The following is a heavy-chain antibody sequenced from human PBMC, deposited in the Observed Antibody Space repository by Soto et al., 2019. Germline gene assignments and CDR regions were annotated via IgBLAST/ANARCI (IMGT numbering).Heavy chain of an antibody. CDR1: GFTFSSYG. D-gene: IGHD3-3*01. CDR2: IYDGSNK. CDR3: AKVVWSGPMDV. V-gene: IGHV3-30*18. Sequence: QVQLVESGGGVVQPGRSLRLSCAASGFTFSSYGMHWVRQAPGKGLEWVAVIYDGSNKYYADSVKGRFTISRDNSKNTLYLQMNSLRAEDMAGDCWAKVVWSGPMDVWGQGTTVTVSS. J-gene: IGHJ6*02.